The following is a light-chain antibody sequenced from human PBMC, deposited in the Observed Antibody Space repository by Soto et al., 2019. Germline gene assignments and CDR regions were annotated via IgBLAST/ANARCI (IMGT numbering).Light chain of an antibody. CDR2: DAS. V-gene: IGKV1-33*01. J-gene: IGKJ5*01. CDR1: QNINNY. CDR3: QQYENLPT. Sequence: IQLTQSPSSLSASVGDRVTITCQASQNINNYLNWYQQKPGRAPKLLIYDASNLEAGVPSRSRGSGSGTDFTFTISRLQPEDIATYYCQQYENLPTFGQGTRLEIK.